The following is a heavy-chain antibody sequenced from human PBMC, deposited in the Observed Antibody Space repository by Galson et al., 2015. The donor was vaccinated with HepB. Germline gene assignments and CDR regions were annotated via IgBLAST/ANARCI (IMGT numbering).Heavy chain of an antibody. V-gene: IGHV2-70*11. D-gene: IGHD2-21*01. Sequence: PALVKPTQTLTLTCTFSGFSLTTGRMCVGWIRQPPGKALEWLARIDGDDDKYYTTSLKTRLTFSKDTSKNQVVLTMTNMDPVDTGTYYCARITHSFYYYMDVWGKGTTVTVSS. CDR2: IDGDDDK. CDR3: ARITHSFYYYMDV. J-gene: IGHJ6*03. CDR1: GFSLTTGRMC.